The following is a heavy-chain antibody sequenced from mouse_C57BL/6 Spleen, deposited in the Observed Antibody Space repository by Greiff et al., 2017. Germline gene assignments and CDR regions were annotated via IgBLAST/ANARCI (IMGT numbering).Heavy chain of an antibody. CDR2: ISYDGSN. Sequence: EVKLQESGPGLVKPSQSLSLTCSVTGYSITSGYYWNWIRQFPGNKLEWMGYISYDGSNNYNPSLKNRISITRDTSKNQFFLKLNSVTTEDTATYYCARGGPRSTVVAPYFDVWVTGTTVTVSS. CDR1: GYSITSGYY. J-gene: IGHJ1*03. D-gene: IGHD1-1*01. CDR3: ARGGPRSTVVAPYFDV. V-gene: IGHV3-6*01.